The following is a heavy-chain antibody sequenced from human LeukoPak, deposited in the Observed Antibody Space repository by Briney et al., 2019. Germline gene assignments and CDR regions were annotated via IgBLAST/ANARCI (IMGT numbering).Heavy chain of an antibody. CDR1: GSSFGDYA. CDR3: TREDNYYDSRFFQH. D-gene: IGHD3-22*01. CDR2: IRREAYGGTT. V-gene: IGHV3-49*03. J-gene: IGHJ1*01. Sequence: PGRSLRPSWTASGSSFGDYAMSWFRQAPGGGRGWVGFIRREAYGGTTEYAASVKGRFTISRDAYKSIAYVRLNSLKTGYTPVHYCTREDNYYDSRFFQHWGQGTLVSVPS.